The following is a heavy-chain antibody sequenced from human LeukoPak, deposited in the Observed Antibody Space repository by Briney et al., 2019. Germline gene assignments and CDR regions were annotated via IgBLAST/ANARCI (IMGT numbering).Heavy chain of an antibody. V-gene: IGHV4-59*01. CDR1: GGSISNYY. J-gene: IGHJ6*02. CDR2: IYYRGST. CDR3: ARVGGDYGMDV. D-gene: IGHD3-16*01. Sequence: SETLSLTCTVSGGSISNYYWSWIRQPPGKGLEWIGYIYYRGSTNYNPSLKSRVTISVDTSKNQSSLKLSSVTAADTAVYYCARVGGDYGMDVWGQGTTVTVSS.